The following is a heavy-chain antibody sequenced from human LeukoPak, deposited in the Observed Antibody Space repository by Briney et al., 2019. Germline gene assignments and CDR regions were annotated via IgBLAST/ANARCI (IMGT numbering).Heavy chain of an antibody. V-gene: IGHV1-46*01. J-gene: IGHJ4*02. CDR1: GYTFTSYY. CDR2: INPSGGST. Sequence: ASVKVSFKASGYTFTSYYMHWVRQAPGQGLEWMGIINPSGGSTSYAQKFQGRVTMTRDMSTSTVYMELSSLRSEDTAVYYCARDYSSGWIDYWGQGTLVTVSS. CDR3: ARDYSSGWIDY. D-gene: IGHD6-19*01.